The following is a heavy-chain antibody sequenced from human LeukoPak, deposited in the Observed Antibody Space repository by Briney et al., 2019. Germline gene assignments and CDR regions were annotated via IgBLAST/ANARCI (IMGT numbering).Heavy chain of an antibody. D-gene: IGHD6-13*01. V-gene: IGHV3-23*01. J-gene: IGHJ6*02. CDR3: TTPSIAAAPYYYYGMDV. Sequence: PGGSLRLSCAASGFTFSSYAMSWVRQAPGKGLEWVSAISGSGGSTYYADSVKGRFTISRDNSKNTLYLQMNSLKTEDTAVYYCTTPSIAAAPYYYYGMDVWGQGTTVTVSS. CDR1: GFTFSSYA. CDR2: ISGSGGST.